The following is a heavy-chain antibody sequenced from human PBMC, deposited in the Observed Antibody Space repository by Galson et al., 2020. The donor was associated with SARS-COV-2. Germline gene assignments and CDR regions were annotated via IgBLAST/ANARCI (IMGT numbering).Heavy chain of an antibody. CDR3: ARGDTVIIQGFSYYYMDV. J-gene: IGHJ6*03. CDR2: FHYGGNI. V-gene: IGHV4-61*08. CDR1: GGSVSSGDYY. Sequence: SETLSLTCTVSGGSVSSGDYYWSWIRQSPGKGLEWIGNFHYGGNINYNPSLKSRVTISEDTSKNEFSLKLRSVTAADTAVYYCARGDTVIIQGFSYYYMDVWGKGTTVTVSS. D-gene: IGHD4-4*01.